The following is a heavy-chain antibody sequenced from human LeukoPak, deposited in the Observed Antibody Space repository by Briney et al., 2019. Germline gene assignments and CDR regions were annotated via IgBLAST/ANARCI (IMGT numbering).Heavy chain of an antibody. CDR1: GGSIDRTHW. V-gene: IGHV4-4*02. Sequence: KPSETLSLTCAVSGGSIDRTHWWTWVRQPPGKGLEWIGEINHSGSTNYNPSLKSRVTISLDTSKNQFSLKLSSVTAADTAVYYCARQRYKRYCSGGSCYPKGSYYFDYWGQGTLVTVSS. D-gene: IGHD2-15*01. CDR2: INHSGST. J-gene: IGHJ4*02. CDR3: ARQRYKRYCSGGSCYPKGSYYFDY.